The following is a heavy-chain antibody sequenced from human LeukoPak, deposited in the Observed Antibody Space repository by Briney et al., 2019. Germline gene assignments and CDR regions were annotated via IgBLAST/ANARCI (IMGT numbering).Heavy chain of an antibody. J-gene: IGHJ5*02. Sequence: SETLSLTCTVSGGSISGTSYYWGWIRQPPGKGLEWIGSIYYSGSTYYNPSLKSRVTISVDTSKNQFSLKLSSVTAADTAVYYCARVQSRLSWFDPWGQGTLVTVSS. V-gene: IGHV4-39*07. CDR1: GGSISGTSYY. CDR2: IYYSGST. CDR3: ARVQSRLSWFDP.